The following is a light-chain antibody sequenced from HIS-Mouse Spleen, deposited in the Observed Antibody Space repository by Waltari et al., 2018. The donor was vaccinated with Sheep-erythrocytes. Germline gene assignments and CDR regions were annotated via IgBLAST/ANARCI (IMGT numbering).Light chain of an antibody. CDR1: QSVLYSSNNKNY. Sequence: DIVMTQSPDSLAVSLGERATINCKSSQSVLYSSNNKNYLAWYQQKPGQPPKLLIYWASTRESGVPDRFSGSGSGTDFTLTISRVEAEDVGVYYCMQALQTMYTFGQGTKLEIK. V-gene: IGKV4-1*01. J-gene: IGKJ2*01. CDR3: MQALQTMYT. CDR2: WAS.